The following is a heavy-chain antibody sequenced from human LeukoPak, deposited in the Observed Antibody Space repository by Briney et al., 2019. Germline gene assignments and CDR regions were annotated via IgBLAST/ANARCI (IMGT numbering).Heavy chain of an antibody. D-gene: IGHD3-10*02. CDR2: ISSSGSTI. CDR3: AELGITMIGGV. Sequence: GGSLRLSCAASGFSFNTYAMSWVRQAPGKGLEWVSYISSSGSTIYYADSVKGRFTISRDNAKNSLYLQMNSLRAEDTAVYYCAELGITMIGGVWGKGTTVTISS. J-gene: IGHJ6*04. V-gene: IGHV3-48*03. CDR1: GFSFNTYA.